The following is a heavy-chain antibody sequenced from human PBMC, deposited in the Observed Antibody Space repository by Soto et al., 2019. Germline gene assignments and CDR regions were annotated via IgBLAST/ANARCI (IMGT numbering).Heavy chain of an antibody. CDR2: INPNSGGT. D-gene: IGHD2-15*01. CDR1: GYTFTGYY. Sequence: ASVKVSCKASGYTFTGYYMHWVLQAPGQGLEWMGWINPNSGGTNYAQKFQGWVTMTRDTSISTAYMELSRLRSDDTAVYYCARGGGPELRVGYCYYYGMDVWGQGTTVTVSS. J-gene: IGHJ6*02. V-gene: IGHV1-2*04. CDR3: ARGGGPELRVGYCYYYGMDV.